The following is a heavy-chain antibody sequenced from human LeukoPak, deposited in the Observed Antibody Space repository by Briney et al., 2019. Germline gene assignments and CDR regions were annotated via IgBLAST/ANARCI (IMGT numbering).Heavy chain of an antibody. CDR1: GGSISSYY. D-gene: IGHD5-12*01. V-gene: IGHV4-59*12. CDR3: ARVGPIVATIDDAFDI. Sequence: SETLSLTCTVSGGSISSYYWSWIRQPPGKGLEWIGYIYCSGSTNYNPSLKSRVTISVDTSKNQFSLKLSSVTAADTAVYYCARVGPIVATIDDAFDIWGQGTMVTVSS. J-gene: IGHJ3*02. CDR2: IYCSGST.